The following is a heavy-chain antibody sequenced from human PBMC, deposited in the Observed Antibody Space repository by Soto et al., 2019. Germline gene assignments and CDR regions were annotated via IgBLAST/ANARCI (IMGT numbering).Heavy chain of an antibody. V-gene: IGHV1-18*04. Sequence: ASVKVSCKASGYTFTSYGISWVRQAPGQGLEWMGWISAYNGNTNYAQKLQGRVTMTTDTSTSTAYMELRSLRSDDTAVYYCARSTSYYYDSSGWYHWGQGTLVTVSS. CDR2: ISAYNGNT. D-gene: IGHD3-22*01. CDR3: ARSTSYYYDSSGWYH. CDR1: GYTFTSYG. J-gene: IGHJ4*02.